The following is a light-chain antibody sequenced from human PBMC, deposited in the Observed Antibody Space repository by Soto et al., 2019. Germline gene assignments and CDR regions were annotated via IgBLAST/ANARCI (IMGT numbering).Light chain of an antibody. CDR1: SSNIGSSD. CDR3: ATWDDSLSGPV. J-gene: IGLJ2*01. Sequence: QSVLTQPPSVSGTPGQRVSISCSGSSSNIGSSDVYWYQQLPGTASKLFIYENNRRPSGVPDRFSGSKSGTSASLAISGLRSEDEADYYCATWDDSLSGPVFGGGTKLTVL. V-gene: IGLV1-47*01. CDR2: ENN.